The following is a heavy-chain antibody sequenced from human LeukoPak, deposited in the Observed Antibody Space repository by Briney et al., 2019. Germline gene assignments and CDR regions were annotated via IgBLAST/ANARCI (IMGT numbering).Heavy chain of an antibody. J-gene: IGHJ4*02. D-gene: IGHD3-22*01. CDR3: ARPVDYYDSSGYSSPDY. Sequence: GIVTYYADSVKGRFTISRDNSKNTLYLQMNSLRAEDTAVYYCARPVDYYDSSGYSSPDYWGQGTLVTVSS. V-gene: IGHV3-30*01. CDR2: GIVT.